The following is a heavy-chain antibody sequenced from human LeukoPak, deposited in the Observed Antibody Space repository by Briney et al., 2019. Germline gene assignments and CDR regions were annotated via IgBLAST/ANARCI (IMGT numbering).Heavy chain of an antibody. J-gene: IGHJ4*02. V-gene: IGHV3-21*01. Sequence: GGSLRLSCAASGFTFSSYSMNWVRQAPGKGLEWVSSISSSSSYIYYADSVKGRFTISRDNAENSLYLQMNSLRAEDTAVYYCARVSNRYFDYWGQGTLVTVSS. CDR1: GFTFSSYS. CDR2: ISSSSSYI. D-gene: IGHD2-2*01. CDR3: ARVSNRYFDY.